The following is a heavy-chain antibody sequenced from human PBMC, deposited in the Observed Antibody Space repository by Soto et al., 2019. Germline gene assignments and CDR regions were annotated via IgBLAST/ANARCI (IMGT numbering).Heavy chain of an antibody. D-gene: IGHD2-15*01. Sequence: ASVKVSCKASGYTFISYYMNWVRQAPGQGLEWMGIINPSGGGTSYAQNFQGRVTLTRDTSTSTVYMELSSLRSEDTAVYYCARNHCSGFSSQQPNYYYGMDVWGQGITVTVSS. CDR3: ARNHCSGFSSQQPNYYYGMDV. J-gene: IGHJ6*02. CDR2: INPSGGGT. V-gene: IGHV1-46*03. CDR1: GYTFISYY.